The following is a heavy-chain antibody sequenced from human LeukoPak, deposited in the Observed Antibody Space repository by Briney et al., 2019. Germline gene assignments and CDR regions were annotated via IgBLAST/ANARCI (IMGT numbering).Heavy chain of an antibody. J-gene: IGHJ4*02. Sequence: SETLSLTCAVYGGSFSGYYWSWIRQPPGKGLEWIGGINHSGSTNYNPSLKSRVTISVDTSKNQFSLKLSSVTAADTAVYYCARNGYFYSSGWYYWGQGTLVTVSS. CDR3: ARNGYFYSSGWYY. CDR1: GGSFSGYY. D-gene: IGHD6-19*01. CDR2: INHSGST. V-gene: IGHV4-34*01.